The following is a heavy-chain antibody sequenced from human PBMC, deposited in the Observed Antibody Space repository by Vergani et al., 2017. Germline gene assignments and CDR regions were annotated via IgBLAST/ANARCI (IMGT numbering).Heavy chain of an antibody. Sequence: QVQLQESGPGLVKPSETLSLTCTVSGGSINTGAYYWSWIRQPAGKGLEWIGRVYTSGMTNYNPSLKSRVTILVDRSKSQLSLKLTSVTAGDTAVYYCARRSGIVYDIFSGTQYFFDFWGQGTLVTVSS. D-gene: IGHD3-9*01. V-gene: IGHV4-61*02. CDR3: ARRSGIVYDIFSGTQYFFDF. CDR1: GGSINTGAYY. J-gene: IGHJ4*02. CDR2: VYTSGMT.